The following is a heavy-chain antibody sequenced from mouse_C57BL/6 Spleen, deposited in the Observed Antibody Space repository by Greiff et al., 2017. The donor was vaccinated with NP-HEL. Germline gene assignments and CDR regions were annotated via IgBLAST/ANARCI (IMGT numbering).Heavy chain of an antibody. J-gene: IGHJ3*01. CDR3: TRVGAYDGYYWFAY. CDR1: GFTFSSYA. V-gene: IGHV5-9-1*02. D-gene: IGHD2-3*01. Sequence: EVQVVESGEGLVKPGGSLKLSCAASGFTFSSYAMSWVRQTPEKRLEWVAYISSGGDYIYYADTVKGRFTISRDNARNTLYLQMSSLKSEDTAMYYCTRVGAYDGYYWFAYWGQGTLVTVSA. CDR2: ISSGGDYI.